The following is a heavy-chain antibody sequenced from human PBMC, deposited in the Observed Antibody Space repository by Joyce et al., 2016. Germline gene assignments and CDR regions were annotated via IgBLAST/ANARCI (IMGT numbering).Heavy chain of an antibody. Sequence: QVQLVQSGAAVKKPGASVKVSCKASGYTFTGYYMQWVRQAPGQGVEWMRWINPNSGGTNCAQKFQGGFNMTRETSISTAYMELSRLRSDDTAVYYCAREQAVFGVVINPFDYWGQGTPVTVSS. V-gene: IGHV1-2*02. CDR1: GYTFTGYY. D-gene: IGHD3-3*01. CDR2: INPNSGGT. J-gene: IGHJ4*02. CDR3: AREQAVFGVVINPFDY.